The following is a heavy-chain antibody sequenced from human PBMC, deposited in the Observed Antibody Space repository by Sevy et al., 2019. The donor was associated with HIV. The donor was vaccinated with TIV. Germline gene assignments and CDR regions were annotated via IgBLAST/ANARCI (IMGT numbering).Heavy chain of an antibody. Sequence: SETLSLTCAVSGGSISSGGYSWSWIRQPPGKGLEWIGYIYHSGSTYYNPSLKSRVTISVDRSKNQFSLKLSSVTAADTAVDYCARRSGTGPVVVAASGAFDIWGQGTMVTVSS. V-gene: IGHV4-30-2*01. J-gene: IGHJ3*02. CDR3: ARRSGTGPVVVAASGAFDI. CDR1: GGSISSGGYS. D-gene: IGHD2-15*01. CDR2: IYHSGST.